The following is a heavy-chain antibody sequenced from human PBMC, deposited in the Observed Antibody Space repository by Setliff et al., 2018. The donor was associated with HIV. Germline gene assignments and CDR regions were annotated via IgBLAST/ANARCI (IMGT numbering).Heavy chain of an antibody. CDR3: ATRPRIAARPFDY. CDR1: GVSVGSGDYY. D-gene: IGHD6-6*01. J-gene: IGHJ4*02. V-gene: IGHV4-31*03. Sequence: SETLSLTCSVSGVSVGSGDYYWHWIRQHPEKALEWIGYIFHSGDTYYNPSLKRRISMSVDTSKNQFSLELTSLTAADTAVYYCATRPRIAARPFDYWGQGMLVTVS. CDR2: IFHSGDT.